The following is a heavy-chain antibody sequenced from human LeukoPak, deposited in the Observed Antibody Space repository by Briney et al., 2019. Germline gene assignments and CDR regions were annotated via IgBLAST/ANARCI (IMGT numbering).Heavy chain of an antibody. CDR3: ARGGYYYMDV. V-gene: IGHV4-59*01. CDR2: IFYNGNT. CDR1: GGSISPYY. Sequence: PSETLSLTCTVSGGSISPYYWSWIRQPPGKGLEWIAYIFYNGNTNYNPSLKSRVTISLDTSKKEFSLKVSSVTAADMAVYYCARGGYYYMDVWGKGTTVTVSS. J-gene: IGHJ6*03.